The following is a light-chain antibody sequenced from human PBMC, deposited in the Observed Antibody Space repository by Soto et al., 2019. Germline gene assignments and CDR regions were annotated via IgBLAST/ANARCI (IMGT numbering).Light chain of an antibody. Sequence: DIQMTQSPSTLSASVGDRVTITCRASQSISSWLAWYQQKPGKAPKLLIYDASSLESGVPLRFSGSGSGTEFTLTISSLQPDDFATYYCQQYNSYTFGQGTKVEIK. CDR3: QQYNSYT. J-gene: IGKJ1*01. CDR2: DAS. V-gene: IGKV1-5*01. CDR1: QSISSW.